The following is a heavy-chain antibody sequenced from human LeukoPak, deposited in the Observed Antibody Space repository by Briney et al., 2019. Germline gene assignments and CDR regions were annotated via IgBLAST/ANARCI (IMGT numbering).Heavy chain of an antibody. J-gene: IGHJ6*03. D-gene: IGHD5-12*01. V-gene: IGHV3-21*01. CDR2: ITRSSIYI. CDR1: GFTFSSYT. Sequence: GGSLRLSCAASGFTFSSYTMTWVRQAPGKGLEWVSCITRSSIYIYYADSVKGRFTISRDNAKNSLYLQMNSLRAEDTAVYYCAKAPPYSGSPYYYYMDVWGKGTTVTVSS. CDR3: AKAPPYSGSPYYYYMDV.